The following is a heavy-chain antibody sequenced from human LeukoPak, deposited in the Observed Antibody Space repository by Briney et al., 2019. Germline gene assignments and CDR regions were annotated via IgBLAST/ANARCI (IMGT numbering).Heavy chain of an antibody. CDR2: ISYSGSA. D-gene: IGHD7-27*01. Sequence: SETLSLTCTVSGGSISSYYWSWIRQPPGKGLEWIEYISYSGSANYNPSLKSRITISVDTSKNQFSLKLSSVTAADTAVYYCARGPTGDRLHWFDPWGQGTLVTVSS. CDR3: ARGPTGDRLHWFDP. J-gene: IGHJ5*02. V-gene: IGHV4-59*01. CDR1: GGSISSYY.